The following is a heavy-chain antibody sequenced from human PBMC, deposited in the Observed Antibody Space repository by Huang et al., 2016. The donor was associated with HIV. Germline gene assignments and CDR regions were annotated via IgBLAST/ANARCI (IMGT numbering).Heavy chain of an antibody. Sequence: EVQLVESGGGLVQPGTSLRLSCAASGFTFGDFHMNWVRQATGKGLEWISYISSSSHSRLYAYSVKGRFTIARDNARNSLYLQLKSLRVEDTAVYYCARESCSGGTCYLFDFWGQGVLVTVSS. J-gene: IGHJ4*02. CDR1: GFTFGDFH. D-gene: IGHD2-15*01. V-gene: IGHV3-48*04. CDR3: ARESCSGGTCYLFDF. CDR2: ISSSSHSR.